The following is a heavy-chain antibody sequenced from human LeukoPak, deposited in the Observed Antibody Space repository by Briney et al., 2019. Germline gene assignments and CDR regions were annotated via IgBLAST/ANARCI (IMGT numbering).Heavy chain of an antibody. Sequence: PGGSLRLSCAASEFTFSNYAVHWVRQAPGEGLQWVAVISYDGNTIHYADSVKGRFTISRDTSKNTLYLQMNSLRTEDTAVYYCARSGGLQKFDYWGQGTLVTVSS. D-gene: IGHD4-11*01. CDR3: ARSGGLQKFDY. CDR2: ISYDGNTI. CDR1: EFTFSNYA. J-gene: IGHJ4*02. V-gene: IGHV3-30-3*01.